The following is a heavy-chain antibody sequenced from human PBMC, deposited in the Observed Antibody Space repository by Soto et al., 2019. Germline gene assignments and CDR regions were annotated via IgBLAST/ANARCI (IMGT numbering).Heavy chain of an antibody. CDR1: GYTFTGYD. CDR3: VVLFRSGELVTTAP. D-gene: IGHD3-16*01. J-gene: IGHJ4*03. CDR2: MNPNSGDT. Sequence: ASVKVSCKASGYTFTGYDMNWVRQAPGQGLEWMGLMNPNSGDTSNAQKFQGRVTMTRDTSISTAYMELSRLTSDDTAVYYCVVLFRSGELVTTAPWGQGTLVTVSS. V-gene: IGHV1-2*02.